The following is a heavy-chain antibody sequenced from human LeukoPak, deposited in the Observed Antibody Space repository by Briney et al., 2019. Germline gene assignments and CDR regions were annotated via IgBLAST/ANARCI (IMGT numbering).Heavy chain of an antibody. CDR2: ISSSSSII. CDR1: GFTFSSYS. J-gene: IGHJ4*02. Sequence: GGSLRLSCAASGFTFSSYSMNWVRQAPGKGLEWVSYISSSSSIIYYADSVKGRFTISRDNAKSSLYLQMNSLRAEDTAVYYCARDPYYYDSSGYYGEGFDYWGQGTLVTVSS. CDR3: ARDPYYYDSSGYYGEGFDY. D-gene: IGHD3-22*01. V-gene: IGHV3-48*01.